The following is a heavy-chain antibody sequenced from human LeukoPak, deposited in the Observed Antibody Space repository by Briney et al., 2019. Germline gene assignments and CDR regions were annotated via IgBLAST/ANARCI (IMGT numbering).Heavy chain of an antibody. J-gene: IGHJ4*02. D-gene: IGHD2-2*01. CDR1: GGTFSSYA. V-gene: IGHV1-69*01. Sequence: GSSVKASCKASGGTFSSYAISWVRQAPGQGLEWMGGIIPIFGTANYAQKFQGRATITADESTSTAYMELSSLRSEDTAVYYCARDGGYCSSTSCYVPRYWGQGTLVTVSS. CDR2: IIPIFGTA. CDR3: ARDGGYCSSTSCYVPRY.